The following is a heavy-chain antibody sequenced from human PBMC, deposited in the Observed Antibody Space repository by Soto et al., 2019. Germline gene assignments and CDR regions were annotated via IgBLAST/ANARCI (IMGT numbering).Heavy chain of an antibody. CDR1: GGTFSSYT. Sequence: SVKVSCKASGGTFSSYTIAWVRQAPGQGLEWMGEIIPLFGTTNYVEKFQGRLTITADASTSTAYMELSSLRSEDMAMYYCARDSIAAAGTDYWGQGTLVTVSS. CDR2: IIPLFGTT. J-gene: IGHJ4*02. CDR3: ARDSIAAAGTDY. D-gene: IGHD6-13*01. V-gene: IGHV1-69*13.